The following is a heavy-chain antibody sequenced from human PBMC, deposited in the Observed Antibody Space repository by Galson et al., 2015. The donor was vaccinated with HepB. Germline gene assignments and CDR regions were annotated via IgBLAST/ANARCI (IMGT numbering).Heavy chain of an antibody. CDR1: GYTFTSYA. D-gene: IGHD6-19*01. J-gene: IGHJ4*02. V-gene: IGHV1-2*02. Sequence: SVKVSCKASGYTFTSYAMNWVRQAPGQGLEWMGWINPNSGGTNYAQKFQGRVTMTRDTYINTAYMDLSRLGSDDTAVYYCARVRAVAGMRYWGQGTLVTVSS. CDR2: INPNSGGT. CDR3: ARVRAVAGMRY.